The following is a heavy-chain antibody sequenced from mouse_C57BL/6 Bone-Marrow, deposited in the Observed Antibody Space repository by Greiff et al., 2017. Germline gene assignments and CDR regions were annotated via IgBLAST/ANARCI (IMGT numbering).Heavy chain of an antibody. J-gene: IGHJ1*03. Sequence: VQLQQSGTVLARPGASVKMSCKTSGYTFTSYWMHWVKQRPGQGLEWIGAIYPGNSDTSYNQKFKGKAKLTAVTSASTAYMELSSLTNEDSAVYYCTKGTTVVYWYFDVWGTGTTVTVSS. CDR3: TKGTTVVYWYFDV. V-gene: IGHV1-5*01. CDR2: IYPGNSDT. D-gene: IGHD1-1*01. CDR1: GYTFTSYW.